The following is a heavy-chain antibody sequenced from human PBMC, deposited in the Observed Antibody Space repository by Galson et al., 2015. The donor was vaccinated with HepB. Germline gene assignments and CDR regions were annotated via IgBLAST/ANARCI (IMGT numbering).Heavy chain of an antibody. Sequence: SVKVSCKVSGYTLTELSMHWVRQAPGKGLEWMGGFDPEDGETIYAQKFQGRVTMTEDTSTDTAYMELSSLRSEDTAVYYCATAPFQAVAGTNHLVDYWGQGTLVTVSS. D-gene: IGHD6-19*01. V-gene: IGHV1-24*01. CDR2: FDPEDGET. J-gene: IGHJ4*02. CDR3: ATAPFQAVAGTNHLVDY. CDR1: GYTLTELS.